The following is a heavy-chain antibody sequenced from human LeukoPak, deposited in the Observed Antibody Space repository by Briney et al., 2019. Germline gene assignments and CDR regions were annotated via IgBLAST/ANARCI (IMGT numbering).Heavy chain of an antibody. V-gene: IGHV4-34*01. CDR3: EARPGGRFDP. CDR1: GGSFSGYY. Sequence: SETLSLTCAVYGGSFSGYYWTWIRQPPGKGLEWIGEINDSGNTNYNLSPKSRVIISVDTSKNQVSLKLNSVTAADTAVYYCEARPGGRFDPWGQGSRVTVSS. CDR2: INDSGNT. J-gene: IGHJ5*02. D-gene: IGHD6-6*01.